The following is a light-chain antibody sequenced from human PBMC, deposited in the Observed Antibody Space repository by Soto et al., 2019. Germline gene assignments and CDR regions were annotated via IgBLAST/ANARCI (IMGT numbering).Light chain of an antibody. CDR3: SAWDNSLNGYV. Sequence: SVLTQPLSVSASPGQRVTISCSGGSSNIGSNTVAWYQHLPGTAPPRLIFTAGQRPSGVPGRFSGSKSGTSASLAISGLQSEDEGDYSCSAWDNSLNGYVFGPGTKVTVL. CDR2: TAG. J-gene: IGLJ1*01. V-gene: IGLV1-44*01. CDR1: SSNIGSNT.